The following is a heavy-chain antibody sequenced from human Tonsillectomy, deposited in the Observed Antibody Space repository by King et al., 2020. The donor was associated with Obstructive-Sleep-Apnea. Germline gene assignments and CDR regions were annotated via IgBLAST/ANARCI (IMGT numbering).Heavy chain of an antibody. CDR1: DDSISSGYF. J-gene: IGHJ4*02. Sequence: VQLQESGPGLLRPSETLSLTCSVSDDSISSGYFWGWIRQSPWKCLEWFVTITRSVITHYNPSLWSRVKISLETSKNHFSLELNSVTAADTSVYYCARLGGNFSFDYWGLGTLVIVSS. D-gene: IGHD1-1*01. CDR2: ITRSVIT. V-gene: IGHV4-38-2*02. CDR3: ARLGGNFSFDY.